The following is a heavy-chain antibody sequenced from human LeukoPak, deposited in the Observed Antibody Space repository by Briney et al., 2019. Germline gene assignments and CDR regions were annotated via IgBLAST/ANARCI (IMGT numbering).Heavy chain of an antibody. V-gene: IGHV4-34*01. CDR3: ARQRTFDY. J-gene: IGHJ4*02. CDR1: GGSFSGYY. CDR2: INHSGST. Sequence: SETLSLTCAVYGGSFSGYYWSWIRQPPGKGLEWIGEINHSGSTNYNPFLKSRVTISVDTSKNQFSLKLSPVTAADTAVYYCARQRTFDYWGQGTLVTVSS.